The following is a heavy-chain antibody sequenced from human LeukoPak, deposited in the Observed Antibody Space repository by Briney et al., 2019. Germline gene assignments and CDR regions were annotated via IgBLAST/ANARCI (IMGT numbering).Heavy chain of an antibody. CDR1: GFTFSSYA. J-gene: IGHJ4*02. Sequence: GGSLRLSCAASGFTFSSYAMSWVRQAPGKGLEWVSVISGSGGSTYYADSVKGRFTIPRDNSKNTLFLQMNSLRAEDTAVYYCARDRPRVETTMVDYWGQGILVTVSS. D-gene: IGHD5-18*01. CDR2: ISGSGGST. CDR3: ARDRPRVETTMVDY. V-gene: IGHV3-23*01.